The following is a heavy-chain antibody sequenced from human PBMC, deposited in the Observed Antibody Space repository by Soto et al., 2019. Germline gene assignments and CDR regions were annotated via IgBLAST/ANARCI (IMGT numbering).Heavy chain of an antibody. CDR3: ARGGEVVPAAISLRYFDY. CDR2: INHSGST. V-gene: IGHV4-34*01. D-gene: IGHD2-2*01. J-gene: IGHJ4*02. CDR1: GGSFSGYY. Sequence: SETLSLTWVVYGGSFSGYYWSWIRQPPGKGLEWIGEINHSGSTNYNPSLKSRVTISVDTSKNQFSLKLSSVTAADTAVDYCARGGEVVPAAISLRYFDYCGQCTRATAPQ.